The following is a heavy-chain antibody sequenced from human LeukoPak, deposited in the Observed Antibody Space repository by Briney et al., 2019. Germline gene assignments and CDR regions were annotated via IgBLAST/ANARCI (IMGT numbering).Heavy chain of an antibody. J-gene: IGHJ4*02. D-gene: IGHD1-26*01. Sequence: ASVKVSCKASGYTFTGYYMHWVRQDPGQGLEWMGWINPNSGGTNFAQKFQGRVTMTRDTSISTAYMELSSLRSDDTAVYYCARGDSGSYFFFWGQGTLVTVSS. CDR3: ARGDSGSYFFF. CDR2: INPNSGGT. CDR1: GYTFTGYY. V-gene: IGHV1-2*02.